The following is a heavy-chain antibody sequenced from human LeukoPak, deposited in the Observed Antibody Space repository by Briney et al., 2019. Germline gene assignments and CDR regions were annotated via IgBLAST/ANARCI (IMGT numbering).Heavy chain of an antibody. CDR1: GYSFTSYW. D-gene: IGHD6-19*01. CDR3: ARHDVAVAYRAFDI. J-gene: IGHJ3*02. V-gene: IGHV5-51*01. Sequence: KRGESLKISCKGSGYSFTSYWIGWVRQMPGKGLEWMGIIYPGDSDTRYSPSFQGQVTISADKSISTAYLQWSSLKASDAAMYYCARHDVAVAYRAFDIWGQGTMVTVSS. CDR2: IYPGDSDT.